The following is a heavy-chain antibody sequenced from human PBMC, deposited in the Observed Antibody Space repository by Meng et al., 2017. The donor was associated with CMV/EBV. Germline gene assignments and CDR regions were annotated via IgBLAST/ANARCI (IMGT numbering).Heavy chain of an antibody. V-gene: IGHV1-18*01. CDR2: ISAYHGNT. D-gene: IGHD2-15*01. CDR3: AIDAGSGRLTVDY. Sequence: GSEIKKPRASVKVSSQASGYPLTTDGLPCVRQAPGQSFEWIGWISAYHGNTNYAQNLQDRVSMTTDTSTGTVYMELSSLRSDDTAVYYCAIDAGSGRLTVDYWGQGTLVTVSS. CDR1: GYPLTTDG. J-gene: IGHJ4*02.